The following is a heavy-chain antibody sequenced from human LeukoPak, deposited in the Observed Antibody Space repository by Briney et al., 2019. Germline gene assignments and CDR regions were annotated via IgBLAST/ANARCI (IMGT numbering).Heavy chain of an antibody. CDR1: GFSFTTYG. V-gene: IGHV3-30*03. D-gene: IGHD6-13*01. CDR3: ARDARQQLVERFDY. CDR2: ISYDGSNK. J-gene: IGHJ4*02. Sequence: GGSLRLSCAASGFSFTTYGMHWVRQAPGKGLEWVALISYDGSNKYYADSVEGRFTISRDNSKNTLYLQVNSLRAEDTAVYYCARDARQQLVERFDYWGQGTLVTVSS.